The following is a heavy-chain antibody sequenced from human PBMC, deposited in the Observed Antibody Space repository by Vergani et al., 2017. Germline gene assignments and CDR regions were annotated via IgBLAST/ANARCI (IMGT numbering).Heavy chain of an antibody. CDR3: ARVGSLELRKAVDY. CDR2: ISSSSSYT. Sequence: QVQLVESGGGLVKPGGSLRLSCAASGFTFSDYYMSWIRQAPGKGLEWVSYISSSSSYTNYADSVKGRFTISRDNAKNSLYLQMNSLRAEDTAVYYCARVGSLELRKAVDYWGQGTLVTVSS. CDR1: GFTFSDYY. D-gene: IGHD1-7*01. V-gene: IGHV3-11*06. J-gene: IGHJ4*02.